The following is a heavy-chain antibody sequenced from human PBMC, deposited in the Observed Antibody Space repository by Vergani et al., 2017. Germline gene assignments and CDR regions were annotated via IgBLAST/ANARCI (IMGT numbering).Heavy chain of an antibody. CDR1: GGTFSSYA. CDR3: AGAIAARFGGGDAFDI. V-gene: IGHV1-69*14. Sequence: QVQLVQSGAEVKKPGSSVKVSCKASGGTFSSYAISWVRQAPGQGLEWMGRIIPIFGTANYAQKFQGRVTITADKSTSTAYMELSSLRSEDTAVYYCAGAIAARFGGGDAFDIWGQGTMVTVSS. CDR2: IIPIFGTA. D-gene: IGHD6-6*01. J-gene: IGHJ3*02.